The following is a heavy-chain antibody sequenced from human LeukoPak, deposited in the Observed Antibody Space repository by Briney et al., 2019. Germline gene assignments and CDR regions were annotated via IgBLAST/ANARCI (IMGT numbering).Heavy chain of an antibody. CDR1: GFIFSSYW. D-gene: IGHD2-2*01. Sequence: RTGGSLRLSCAASGFIFSSYWMTWVRQAPGKGLEWVAIMKQDGSEKYYVGSVKGRFTISRDNAKNSLFLQMNSLRAEDTAVYYCARVVTPRYCSSTSCYWKGWFDPWGQGTLVTVSS. V-gene: IGHV3-7*03. J-gene: IGHJ5*02. CDR2: MKQDGSEK. CDR3: ARVVTPRYCSSTSCYWKGWFDP.